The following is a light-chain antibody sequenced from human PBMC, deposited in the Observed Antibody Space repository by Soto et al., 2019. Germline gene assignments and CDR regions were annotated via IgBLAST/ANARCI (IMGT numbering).Light chain of an antibody. CDR3: QQYTDSPIT. CDR2: GAS. V-gene: IGKV3-15*01. Sequence: EIVMTQSPATLSVSPGERATLSCRASQSVSSNSAWYQQKPGQAPRLLVHGASARASGVPARFSGSGSETDFTLTISSLQSEDFAVYYCQQYTDSPITFGPGTKVDIK. CDR1: QSVSSN. J-gene: IGKJ3*01.